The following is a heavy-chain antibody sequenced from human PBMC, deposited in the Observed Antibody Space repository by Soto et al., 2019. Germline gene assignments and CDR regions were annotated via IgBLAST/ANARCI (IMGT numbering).Heavy chain of an antibody. CDR2: IYYSGST. V-gene: IGHV4-31*03. Sequence: SETLSLTCTVSGGSISSGGYYWSWIRQHPGKGLEWIGYIYYSGSTYYNPSLKSRVTMSVDMSKTHLSLRLTSVTAADTAVYYCARERPRDGYNSGHGDLDIWGQGTMVTVSS. CDR1: GGSISSGGYY. D-gene: IGHD5-12*01. CDR3: ARERPRDGYNSGHGDLDI. J-gene: IGHJ3*02.